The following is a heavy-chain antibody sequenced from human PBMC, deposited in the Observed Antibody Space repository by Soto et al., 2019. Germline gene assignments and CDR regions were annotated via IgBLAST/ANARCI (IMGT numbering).Heavy chain of an antibody. J-gene: IGHJ4*02. CDR2: ISGSGTNT. Sequence: EVQLLESGGGLVQPGGSLRLSCAASGFTFSSYAMNWVRQAPGKGLEWVSTISGSGTNTYYADSVKGRFTISRDNSKTPLYRQMNSLRAEDTAVYYCAKGSYGDYDPDYWGQGTLITVSS. CDR3: AKGSYGDYDPDY. CDR1: GFTFSSYA. D-gene: IGHD4-17*01. V-gene: IGHV3-23*01.